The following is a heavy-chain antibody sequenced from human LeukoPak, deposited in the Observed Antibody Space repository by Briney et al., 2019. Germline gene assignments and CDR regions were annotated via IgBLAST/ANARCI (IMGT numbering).Heavy chain of an antibody. J-gene: IGHJ4*02. D-gene: IGHD6-13*01. CDR3: AKDRQQLVLSSFDY. V-gene: IGHV3-23*01. CDR1: GFTFSSYS. CDR2: ISGSGGST. Sequence: PGGSLRLSCAASGFTFSSYSMNWVRQAPGKGLEWVSAISGSGGSTYYADSVKGRFTISRDNSKNTLYLQMNSLRAEDTAVYYCAKDRQQLVLSSFDYWGQGTLVTVSS.